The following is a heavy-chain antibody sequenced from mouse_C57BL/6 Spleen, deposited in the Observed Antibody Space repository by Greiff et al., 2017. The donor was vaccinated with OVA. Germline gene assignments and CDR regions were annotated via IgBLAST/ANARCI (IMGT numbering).Heavy chain of an antibody. CDR3: ARKSYYGSSYSSYAMDY. CDR2: IWSGGST. V-gene: IGHV2-2*01. J-gene: IGHJ4*01. D-gene: IGHD1-1*01. Sequence: VQRVESGPGLVQPSQSLSITCTVSGFSLTSSGVHWVRQSPGKGLEWLGVIWSGGSTDYNAAFISRLSISKDNSKSQVFFKMNSLQADDTAIYYCARKSYYGSSYSSYAMDYWGQGTSVTVSS. CDR1: GFSLTSSG.